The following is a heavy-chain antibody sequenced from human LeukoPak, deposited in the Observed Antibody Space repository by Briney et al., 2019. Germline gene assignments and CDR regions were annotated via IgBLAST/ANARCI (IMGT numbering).Heavy chain of an antibody. J-gene: IGHJ4*02. CDR1: GFTFSSYA. CDR2: ISSNGGST. Sequence: PGGSLRLSCSASGFTFSSYAMHWVRRAPGKGLEYVSAISSNGGSTYYADSVKGRFTISRDNSKNTLYLQMSSLRAEDTAVYYCVRLYYYGSGSYDYWGQGTLVTVSS. CDR3: VRLYYYGSGSYDY. V-gene: IGHV3-64D*06. D-gene: IGHD3-10*01.